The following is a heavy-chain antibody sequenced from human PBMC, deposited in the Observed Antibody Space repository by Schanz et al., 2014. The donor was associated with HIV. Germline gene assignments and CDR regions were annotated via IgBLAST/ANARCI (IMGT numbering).Heavy chain of an antibody. CDR2: ISGSGGSP. D-gene: IGHD6-19*01. J-gene: IGHJ4*02. V-gene: IGHV3-23*01. Sequence: EVQLLESGGGLVQPGGSLRLSCVTSGFTFRDYAMSWVRQAPGKGLEWVSVISGSGGSPQYTDSVKGRFTTSRDKSKNTLYLQMNRMRTEDTAVYYCARDREKQWLVRGPDYWGQGTLVTVSS. CDR1: GFTFRDYA. CDR3: ARDREKQWLVRGPDY.